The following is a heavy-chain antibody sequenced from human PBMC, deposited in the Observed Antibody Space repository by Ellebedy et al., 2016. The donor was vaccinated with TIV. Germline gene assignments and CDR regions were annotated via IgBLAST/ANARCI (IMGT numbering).Heavy chain of an antibody. CDR3: ARDHNWNWVSHWFFDL. Sequence: GGSLRLSXAASGFTFSSYAMSWVRQAPGKGLEWVANIKQDGSEKYYVDSVKGRFTISRDNAKNSLYLQMNSLRAEDTAVYYCARDHNWNWVSHWFFDLWGRGTLVTVSS. CDR1: GFTFSSYA. D-gene: IGHD1-7*01. J-gene: IGHJ2*01. CDR2: IKQDGSEK. V-gene: IGHV3-7*01.